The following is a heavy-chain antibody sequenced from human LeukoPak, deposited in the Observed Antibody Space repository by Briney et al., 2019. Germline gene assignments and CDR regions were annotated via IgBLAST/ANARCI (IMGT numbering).Heavy chain of an antibody. CDR2: ISGSGGST. J-gene: IGHJ6*03. V-gene: IGHV3-23*01. D-gene: IGHD6-19*01. CDR3: AKSRGSGYYYYMDV. Sequence: GGSLRLSCAASGFTFSHAWMNWVRQAPGKGLEWASAISGSGGSTYYADSVKGRFTISRDNSKNTLYLQMNSLRAEDTAVYYCAKSRGSGYYYYMDVWGKGTTVTISS. CDR1: GFTFSHAW.